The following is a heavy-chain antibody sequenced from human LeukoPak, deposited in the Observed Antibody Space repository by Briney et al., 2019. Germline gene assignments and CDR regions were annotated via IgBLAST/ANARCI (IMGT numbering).Heavy chain of an antibody. D-gene: IGHD3-22*01. J-gene: IGHJ2*01. CDR2: MYFSGTT. CDR1: GVPISSRSYY. Sequence: SETLSLTCSVSGVPISSRSYYWGWIRQPPGKGLEWIGSMYFSGTTYYNPSLKSRVTISVDTSKNQFSLKLSSVTAADTAVYYCARDEGVDASGYYSYWYFDLWGRGTLVTVSS. V-gene: IGHV4-39*07. CDR3: ARDEGVDASGYYSYWYFDL.